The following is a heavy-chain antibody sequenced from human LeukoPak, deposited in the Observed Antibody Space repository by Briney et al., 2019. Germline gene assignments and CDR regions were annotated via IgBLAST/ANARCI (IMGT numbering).Heavy chain of an antibody. J-gene: IGHJ4*02. D-gene: IGHD3-10*01. CDR1: GFTFSSYG. V-gene: IGHV3-33*01. CDR2: IWYDGSNK. CDR3: ARGSYGSGSYYDY. Sequence: GGSLRLSCAASGFTFSSYGMHWVRQAPGKGLEWVAVIWYDGSNKYYADSVKGRFAISRDNSKNTLYLQMNSLRAEDTAVYYCARGSYGSGSYYDYWGQGTLVTVSS.